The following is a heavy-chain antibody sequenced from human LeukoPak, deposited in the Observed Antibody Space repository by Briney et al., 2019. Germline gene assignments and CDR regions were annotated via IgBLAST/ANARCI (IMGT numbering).Heavy chain of an antibody. V-gene: IGHV4-34*01. CDR1: GGSFSGYY. CDR2: INHSGST. J-gene: IGHJ4*02. CDR3: ASTLLNYYGSGSYYFDY. D-gene: IGHD3-10*01. Sequence: SETLSLTCAVYGGSFSGYYWSWIRQPPGEGLEWIGEINHSGSTNYNPSLKSRVTISVDTSKNQFSLQLSSVTAADTAVYYCASTLLNYYGSGSYYFDYWGQGTLVTVSS.